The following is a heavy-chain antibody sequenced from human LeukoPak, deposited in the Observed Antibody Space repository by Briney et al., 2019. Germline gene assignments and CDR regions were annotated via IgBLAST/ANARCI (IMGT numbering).Heavy chain of an antibody. Sequence: ASVKVSCKASGYTFTGYYMHWVRQATGQGLEWMGWMNPNSGNTGYAQKFQGRVTITRNTSISTAYMELSRLRSDDTAVYYCARYTGFTNWFDPWGQGTLVTVSS. CDR3: ARYTGFTNWFDP. D-gene: IGHD3-10*01. V-gene: IGHV1-8*03. CDR1: GYTFTGYY. J-gene: IGHJ5*02. CDR2: MNPNSGNT.